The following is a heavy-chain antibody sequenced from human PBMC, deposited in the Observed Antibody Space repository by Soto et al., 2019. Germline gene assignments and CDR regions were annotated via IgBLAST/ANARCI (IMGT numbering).Heavy chain of an antibody. J-gene: IGHJ6*02. CDR3: ARSSITIFGVVIREPYYYYYYYGMDV. CDR2: ISAYNGNT. D-gene: IGHD3-3*01. V-gene: IGHV1-18*01. CDR1: GYTFTSYG. Sequence: SVKVSCKASGYTFTSYGISWVRQAPGQGLEWMGWISAYNGNTNYAQKLQGRVTMTTDTSTSTAYMELRSLRSDDTAVYYCARSSITIFGVVIREPYYYYYYYGMDVWGQGTTVTVSS.